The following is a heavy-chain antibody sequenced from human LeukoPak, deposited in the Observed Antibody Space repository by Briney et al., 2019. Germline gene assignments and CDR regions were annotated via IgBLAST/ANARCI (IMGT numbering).Heavy chain of an antibody. CDR1: GFTFSSYS. J-gene: IGHJ4*02. Sequence: GGSLRLSCAASGFTFSSYSMNWVRQAPGKGLEWVSSISSSSSYIYYADSVKGRFTISRDNAKNSLYLQMNSLRAEDTAVYYCARDSTQLAYCGGDCYSFTDYWGQGTLVTVSS. CDR3: ARDSTQLAYCGGDCYSFTDY. V-gene: IGHV3-21*01. CDR2: ISSSSSYI. D-gene: IGHD2-21*02.